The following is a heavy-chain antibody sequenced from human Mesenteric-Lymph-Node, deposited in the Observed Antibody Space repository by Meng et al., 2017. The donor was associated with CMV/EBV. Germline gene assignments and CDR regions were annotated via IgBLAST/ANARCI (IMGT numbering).Heavy chain of an antibody. CDR1: GFPFSDYW. D-gene: IGHD3-22*01. Sequence: GGSLRLSCAASGFPFSDYWMTWVRQAPGKGLEWVANINQDGSDKYYVDSVKGRFTISRDNAKNSLYLQMNSLRAEDTAVYYCARGLYYYDSSGYPTHFDYWGQGTLVTVSS. CDR2: INQDGSDK. J-gene: IGHJ4*02. V-gene: IGHV3-7*01. CDR3: ARGLYYYDSSGYPTHFDY.